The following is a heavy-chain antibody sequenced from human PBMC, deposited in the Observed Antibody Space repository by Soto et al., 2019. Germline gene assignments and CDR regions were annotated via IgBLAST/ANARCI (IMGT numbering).Heavy chain of an antibody. CDR3: ARAQDTATAYYFDY. CDR2: INHSGST. Sequence: PSETLSLTCADYGGSFSGYYWSWIRQPPGKGLEWIGEINHSGSTNYNPSLKSRVTISVDTSKSQFSLKLSSVTAADTAVYYCARAQDTATAYYFDYWGQGALVTVS. V-gene: IGHV4-34*01. J-gene: IGHJ4*02. D-gene: IGHD5-18*01. CDR1: GGSFSGYY.